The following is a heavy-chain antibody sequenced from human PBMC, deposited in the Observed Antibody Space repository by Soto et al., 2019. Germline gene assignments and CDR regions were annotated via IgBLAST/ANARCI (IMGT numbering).Heavy chain of an antibody. J-gene: IGHJ4*02. V-gene: IGHV1-69*12. D-gene: IGHD2-2*01. CDR2: IIPIFGTA. CDR1: GGTFSSYA. CDR3: ARSHRVLVPAAPLDY. Sequence: QVQLVQSGAEVKKPGSSVKVSCKASGGTFSSYAISWVRQAPGQGLEWMGGIIPIFGTANYAQKFQGRVTITADESTSKAYMELSSLRYEDTAVYYGARSHRVLVPAAPLDYWGQGTLVTVSS.